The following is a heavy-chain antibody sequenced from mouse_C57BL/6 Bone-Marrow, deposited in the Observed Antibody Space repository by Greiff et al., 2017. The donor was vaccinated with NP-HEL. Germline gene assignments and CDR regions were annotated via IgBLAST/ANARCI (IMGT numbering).Heavy chain of an antibody. CDR1: GFTFSDYY. CDR3: ARQGRYSNY. Sequence: EVHLVESGGGLVQPGGSLKLSCAASGFTFSDYYMYWVRQTPEKRLEWVAYISNGGGSTYYPDTVKGRFTISRDNAKNTLYLQMSRLKSEDTAMYYCARQGRYSNYWGQGTLVTVSA. J-gene: IGHJ3*01. D-gene: IGHD2-5*01. CDR2: ISNGGGST. V-gene: IGHV5-12*01.